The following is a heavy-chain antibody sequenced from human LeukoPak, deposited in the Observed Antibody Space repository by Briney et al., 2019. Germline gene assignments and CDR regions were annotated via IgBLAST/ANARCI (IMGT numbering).Heavy chain of an antibody. D-gene: IGHD3-22*01. CDR3: ARALKGTYYYDSSGYNYFDY. CDR2: ISGSGGST. V-gene: IGHV3-23*01. CDR1: GFSFSSYA. Sequence: GGSLRLSCAASGFSFSSYAMSWVRQAPGKGLEWVSLISGSGGSTYYADSVKGRFTISRDNAKNSLYLQMNSLRAEDTAVYYCARALKGTYYYDSSGYNYFDYWGQGTLVTVSS. J-gene: IGHJ4*02.